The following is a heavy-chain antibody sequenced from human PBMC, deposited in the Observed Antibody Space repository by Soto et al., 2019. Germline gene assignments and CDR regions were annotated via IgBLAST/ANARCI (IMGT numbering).Heavy chain of an antibody. CDR2: INHSGST. V-gene: IGHV4-34*01. D-gene: IGHD2-2*02. CDR1: GGSFSGYY. CDR3: ARDPIRRGYFDY. J-gene: IGHJ4*02. Sequence: PSETLSLTCAVSGGSFSGYYCSWSRQPPGKGLEWIGEINHSGSTNYNPSLKSRVTISVDTSKNQFSLKLSSVTAADTAVYYCARDPIRRGYFDYWGQGTLVTVSS.